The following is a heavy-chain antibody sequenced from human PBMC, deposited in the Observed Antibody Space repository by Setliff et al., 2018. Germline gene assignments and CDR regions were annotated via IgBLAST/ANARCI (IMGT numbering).Heavy chain of an antibody. CDR2: VFYSGAT. V-gene: IGHV4-59*03. CDR3: AKGGTYRYFDY. J-gene: IGHJ4*02. Sequence: KPSETLSLTCTVSGGSLSGASSVTWIRQPPGKGLEFIGYVFYSGATKYDPSLKSRVTMSVDTSKNQFSLKLRSVTAADTAMYYCAKGGTYRYFDYWGQGTLVTVSS. CDR1: GGSLSGAS.